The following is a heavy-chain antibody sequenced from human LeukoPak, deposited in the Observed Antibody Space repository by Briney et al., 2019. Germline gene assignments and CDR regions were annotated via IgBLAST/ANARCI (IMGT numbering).Heavy chain of an antibody. Sequence: KTGESLKISCKGSGYSFTNYWIGWVRQMPGKGLEWMGIIYPGDSDIRYSPSFQGQVTISADKSINTAYLQWSSLKASDTAMYYCARRRAITMIDEYYFDYWGQGTLVTVSS. D-gene: IGHD3-22*01. V-gene: IGHV5-51*01. CDR3: ARRRAITMIDEYYFDY. J-gene: IGHJ4*02. CDR1: GYSFTNYW. CDR2: IYPGDSDI.